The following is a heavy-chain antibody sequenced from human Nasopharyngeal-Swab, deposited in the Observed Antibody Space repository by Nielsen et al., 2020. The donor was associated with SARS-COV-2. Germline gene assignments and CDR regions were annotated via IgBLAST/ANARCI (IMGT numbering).Heavy chain of an antibody. D-gene: IGHD6-13*01. J-gene: IGHJ4*02. CDR1: GFIFSSYD. V-gene: IGHV3-21*01. CDR3: ARDFNTRAAAAGTRGFDY. CDR2: ISSSSYI. Sequence: GESLKISCAASGFIFSSYDMNWVRQAPGKGLEWISSISSSSYIYYADSLKGRFTVSRDNAKSSLYLQMNSLRAEDTAVYYCARDFNTRAAAAGTRGFDYWGQGALVTVSS.